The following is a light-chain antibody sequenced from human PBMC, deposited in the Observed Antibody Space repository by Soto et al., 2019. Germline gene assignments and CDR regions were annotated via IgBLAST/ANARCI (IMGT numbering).Light chain of an antibody. CDR1: QSISYY. CDR2: NAS. CDR3: QQYNTFWT. J-gene: IGKJ1*01. Sequence: DIQMTQSPSTLSASVGDRVTITCRASQSISYYLAWYQKKPGKAPKVLIWNASSLQRGVPSRFSGSGSGTEFTLTISSLLPDDFATYYCQQYNTFWTFGQGTKVDIK. V-gene: IGKV1-5*01.